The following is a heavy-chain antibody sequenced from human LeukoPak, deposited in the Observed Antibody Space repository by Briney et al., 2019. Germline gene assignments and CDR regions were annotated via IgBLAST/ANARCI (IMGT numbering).Heavy chain of an antibody. V-gene: IGHV4-59*08. Sequence: SETLSLTCTVSSGSITNYYWSWIRQPPGKGLEWIGFIYYSGNTNYNPSLKSRVTISVDTSKNQFSLKLSSVTAADTAVYYCARGSGYGGNSGADYWGQGTLVTVSS. CDR1: SGSITNYY. J-gene: IGHJ4*02. CDR2: IYYSGNT. CDR3: ARGSGYGGNSGADY. D-gene: IGHD4-23*01.